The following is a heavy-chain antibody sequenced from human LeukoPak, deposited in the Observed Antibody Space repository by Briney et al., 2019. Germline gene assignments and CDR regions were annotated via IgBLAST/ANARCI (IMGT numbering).Heavy chain of an antibody. CDR1: GGTFSSYA. D-gene: IGHD2-15*01. Sequence: ASVKVSCKASGGTFSSYAISWVRQAPGQGLEWMGRIIPILGIANYAQKFQGRVTITADKSTSTAYMELSSLRSEDTAVYYCARLVGDVVVAAIPTTSFWFDPWGQGTLVTVSS. CDR2: IIPILGIA. V-gene: IGHV1-69*04. CDR3: ARLVGDVVVAAIPTTSFWFDP. J-gene: IGHJ5*02.